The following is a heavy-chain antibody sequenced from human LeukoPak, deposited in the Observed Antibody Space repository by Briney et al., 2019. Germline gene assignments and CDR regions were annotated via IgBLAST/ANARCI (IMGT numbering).Heavy chain of an antibody. CDR2: ISSSGSTI. J-gene: IGHJ4*02. D-gene: IGHD3-22*01. V-gene: IGHV3-48*03. CDR3: AKGPRRIYYDSSGFNFDY. CDR1: GFTFSSYE. Sequence: GGSLRLSCAASGFTFSSYEMNWIRQAPGKGLEWVSYISSSGSTIYYADSVKGRFTISRDNSKNTLYLQMNSLRAEDTAVYYCAKGPRRIYYDSSGFNFDYWGQGTLVTVSS.